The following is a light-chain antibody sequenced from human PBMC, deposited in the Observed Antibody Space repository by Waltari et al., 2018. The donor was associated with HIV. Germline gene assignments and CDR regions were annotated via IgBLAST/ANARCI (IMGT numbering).Light chain of an antibody. CDR2: DGR. Sequence: SYVLTQPPSVSVAPGQTARITCGRDNIGSESVHWYQQKPGQAPVLVVYDGRDRPSGMPERFSGSNSGYTATLTFSRVEAGDEADYYCQVRDGSGDHSMVFGGGTKLTVL. J-gene: IGLJ3*02. CDR3: QVRDGSGDHSMV. V-gene: IGLV3-21*02. CDR1: NIGSES.